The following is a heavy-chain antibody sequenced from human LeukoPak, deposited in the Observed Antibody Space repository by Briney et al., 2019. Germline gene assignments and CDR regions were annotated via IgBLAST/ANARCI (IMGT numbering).Heavy chain of an antibody. D-gene: IGHD1-14*01. J-gene: IGHJ4*02. V-gene: IGHV3-30-3*01. Sequence: GGSLRLSCAASGFTFSSYAMHWVRQAPGKGLEWVAVISYDGSNKYYADSVKGRFTISRDNSKNTLYLQMNSLRAEDTAVYYCARDEGPAPGGAFDYWGQGTLVTVSS. CDR2: ISYDGSNK. CDR3: ARDEGPAPGGAFDY. CDR1: GFTFSSYA.